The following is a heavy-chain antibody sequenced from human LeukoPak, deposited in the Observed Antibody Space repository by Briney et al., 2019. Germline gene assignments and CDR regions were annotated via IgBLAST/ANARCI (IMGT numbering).Heavy chain of an antibody. CDR3: ARGYCSTTSCYTDWFDP. CDR2: INSDGSRT. D-gene: IGHD2-2*02. V-gene: IGHV3-74*01. CDR1: GFTFSYYW. Sequence: GGSLRLSCAASGFTFSYYWMHWVRQAPGKGLVWVSGINSDGSRTSYADSVKGRFTMSRDNAKNTLYLQMNSLRAEDTAVYCCARGYCSTTSCYTDWFDPWGQGTLVTVSS. J-gene: IGHJ5*02.